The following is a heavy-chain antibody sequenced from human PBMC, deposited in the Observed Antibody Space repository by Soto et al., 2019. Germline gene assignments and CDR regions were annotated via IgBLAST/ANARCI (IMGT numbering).Heavy chain of an antibody. J-gene: IGHJ5*02. Sequence: GVSLRLSCAASGFTFSSYAMHWVRQAPGKGLEWVAVISYDGSNKYYADSVKGRFTISRDNSKNTLYRQMNSLRAEDTAVYYCARDRNDFWSGYSPNWFDPWGQGTLVTVSS. CDR1: GFTFSSYA. CDR2: ISYDGSNK. D-gene: IGHD3-3*01. CDR3: ARDRNDFWSGYSPNWFDP. V-gene: IGHV3-30-3*01.